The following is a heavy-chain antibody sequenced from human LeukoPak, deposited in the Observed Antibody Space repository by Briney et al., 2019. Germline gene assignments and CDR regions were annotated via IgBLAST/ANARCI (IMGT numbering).Heavy chain of an antibody. Sequence: GGSLRLSCVASEFAFSDYAMSWVRQAPGKGPEWVSTISRNSATWYADSVMGRFTISRDNSKNTLYLQMNSLRAEDTAVYYCANMVRGVIKGGLRYWGQGTLVTVSS. CDR3: ANMVRGVIKGGLRY. J-gene: IGHJ4*02. CDR2: ISRNSAT. V-gene: IGHV3-23*01. D-gene: IGHD3-10*01. CDR1: EFAFSDYA.